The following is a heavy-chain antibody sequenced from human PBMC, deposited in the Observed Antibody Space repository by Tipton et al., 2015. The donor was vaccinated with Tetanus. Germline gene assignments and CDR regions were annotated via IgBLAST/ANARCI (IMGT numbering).Heavy chain of an antibody. Sequence: TLSLTCTVSGGSIRGHFWSWIRQPAGKGLEWIGRLHSSGDTTYNPSLKSRVTMSVDTSKNHFSLRLISVAAADTALYFCARWGPGVTTWGFYFWGQGTLVTVSS. D-gene: IGHD3-16*01. CDR2: LHSSGDT. J-gene: IGHJ4*02. CDR3: ARWGPGVTTWGFYF. V-gene: IGHV4-4*07. CDR1: GGSIRGHF.